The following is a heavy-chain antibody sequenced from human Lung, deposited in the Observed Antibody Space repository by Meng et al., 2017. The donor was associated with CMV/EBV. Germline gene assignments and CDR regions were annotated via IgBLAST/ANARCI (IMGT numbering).Heavy chain of an antibody. CDR2: ITSSSSYI. V-gene: IGHV3-21*01. J-gene: IGHJ3*02. CDR1: GFNFSTYS. D-gene: IGHD2-2*01. Sequence: GEXXKISCAASGFNFSTYSMNWVRQAPGKGLEWVSYITSSSSYIYYGDSVRGRFTISRDNAKNSLYLQMNSLRAEDTAVYYCAIYCSATTCPPGHDAFDMXGQGXMATVSS. CDR3: AIYCSATTCPPGHDAFDM.